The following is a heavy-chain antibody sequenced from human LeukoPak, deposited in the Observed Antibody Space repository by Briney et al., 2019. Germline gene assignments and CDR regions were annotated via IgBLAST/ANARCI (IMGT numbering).Heavy chain of an antibody. CDR1: GGSVRSDSNY. Sequence: SETLSLTCTVSGGSVRSDSNYWSWIRQPPGKGLEWIGYIGYSGPTDYNPSLKSRVTMSLGTSKNDLSLKLDSVTAADTAVYFCARGYRNNWRFDSWGQGTLVTVSS. CDR3: ARGYRNNWRFDS. D-gene: IGHD1-1*01. CDR2: IGYSGPT. J-gene: IGHJ4*02. V-gene: IGHV4-61*03.